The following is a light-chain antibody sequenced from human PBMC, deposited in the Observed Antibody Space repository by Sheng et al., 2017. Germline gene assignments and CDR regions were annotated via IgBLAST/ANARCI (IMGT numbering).Light chain of an antibody. J-gene: IGLJ1*01. CDR1: VGTYKF. V-gene: IGLV2-23*01. CDR3: SSYAGNNNFYV. Sequence: QSALTQPASVSGSPGQSITISCTGVGTYKFVSWYQQPPGKAPKLMIYEDSKRPSGVSNRFSGSKSGNTASLTISGLQAEDEAYYYCSSYAGNNNFYVFGTGTKVTVL. CDR2: EDS.